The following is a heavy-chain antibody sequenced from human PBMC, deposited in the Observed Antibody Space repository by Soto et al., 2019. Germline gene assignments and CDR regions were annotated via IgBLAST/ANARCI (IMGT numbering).Heavy chain of an antibody. Sequence: EVQLVESGGGWVQPGGSLRLSCAASGFTFSSYSMNWVRQAPGKGLEWVSYISSSSSTIYYADSVKGRFTISRDNANNSLDLQMNSLRAEDTAVYYCARVLGGWEWLRYFVYWGQGTLVTVSS. CDR1: GFTFSSYS. D-gene: IGHD5-12*01. CDR2: ISSSSSTI. J-gene: IGHJ4*02. V-gene: IGHV3-48*01. CDR3: ARVLGGWEWLRYFVY.